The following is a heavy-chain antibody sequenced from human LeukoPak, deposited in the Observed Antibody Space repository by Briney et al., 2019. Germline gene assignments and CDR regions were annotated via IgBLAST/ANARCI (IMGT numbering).Heavy chain of an antibody. J-gene: IGHJ4*02. CDR2: IVVGSGNT. CDR3: AAVDSSSSAYQLDY. Sequence: GASVKVSCTASGFTFTSSAMQWVRQARGQRLEWIGWIVVGSGNTNYAQKFQERVTITRDMSTSTAYMELSSLRSEDTAVYYCAAVDSSSSAYQLDYWGQGTLVTVSS. V-gene: IGHV1-58*02. D-gene: IGHD6-6*01. CDR1: GFTFTSSA.